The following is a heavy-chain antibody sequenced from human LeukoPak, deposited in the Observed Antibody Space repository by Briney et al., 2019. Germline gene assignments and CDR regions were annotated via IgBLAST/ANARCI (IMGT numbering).Heavy chain of an antibody. J-gene: IGHJ4*02. CDR2: ISDSGGST. D-gene: IGHD2-15*01. V-gene: IGHV3-23*01. Sequence: GWSLRLSCAASGFTFNTYAMNWVRQAPGKGLEWVSAISDSGGSTYYADYVKGRFTISRDNSKNTVYLQIHRLGAEDTPVYYCAKGKGSSSSSIDWWGQGTLVTVSS. CDR1: GFTFNTYA. CDR3: AKGKGSSSSSIDW.